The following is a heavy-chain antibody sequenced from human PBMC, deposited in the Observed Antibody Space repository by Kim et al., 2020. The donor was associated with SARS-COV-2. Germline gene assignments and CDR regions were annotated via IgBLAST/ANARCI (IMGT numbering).Heavy chain of an antibody. CDR2: ISYDGSNK. CDR1: GFTFSSYS. J-gene: IGHJ2*01. Sequence: GGSLRLSCAASGFTFSSYSMHWVRQAPGKGLEWVAVISYDGSNKYYADSVKGRFTISRDNSKNTLYLQMNSLRAEDTAVYYCAIERGLWREEGYFDLWGRGSPGTVSS. V-gene: IGHV3-30*03. CDR3: AIERGLWREEGYFDL. D-gene: IGHD2-21*01.